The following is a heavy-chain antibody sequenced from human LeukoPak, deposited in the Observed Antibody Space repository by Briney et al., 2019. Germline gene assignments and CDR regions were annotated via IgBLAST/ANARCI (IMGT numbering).Heavy chain of an antibody. CDR3: ARDPYSGNYGNYYYYYMDV. D-gene: IGHD1-26*01. CDR1: GFTFSSYG. Sequence: GGSLRLSCAASGFTFSSYGMNWGRQAPGRALEWVSSITSSGTYIFYADSVKGRFTISRDNAKNSLYLQMNSLGPEDTAVYYCARDPYSGNYGNYYYYYMDVWGKGTTVTISS. V-gene: IGHV3-21*01. J-gene: IGHJ6*03. CDR2: ITSSGTYI.